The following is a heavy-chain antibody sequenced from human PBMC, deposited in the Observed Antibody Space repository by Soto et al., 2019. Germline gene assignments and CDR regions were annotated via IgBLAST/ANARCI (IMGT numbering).Heavy chain of an antibody. CDR3: ARDRSYSSGWYREENWFDP. J-gene: IGHJ5*02. D-gene: IGHD6-19*01. CDR2: TYYRSKWYN. Sequence: KQSQTLSLTCAISGDSVSSNSAAWNWIRQSPSRGLEWLGRTYYRSKWYNDYAVSVKSRITINPDTSKNQFSLQLNSVTPEDTAVYYCARDRSYSSGWYREENWFDPWGQGTLVTVSS. CDR1: GDSVSSNSAA. V-gene: IGHV6-1*01.